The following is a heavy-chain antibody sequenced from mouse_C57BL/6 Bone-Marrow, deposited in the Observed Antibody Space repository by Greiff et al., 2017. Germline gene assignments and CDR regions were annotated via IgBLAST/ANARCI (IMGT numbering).Heavy chain of an antibody. D-gene: IGHD1-1*01. J-gene: IGHJ3*01. CDR2: IYPGDGDT. CDR3: ASNYDFAY. CDR1: GYAFSSSW. V-gene: IGHV1-82*01. Sequence: VHVKQSGPELVKPGASVKISCTASGYAFSSSWMNWVKQRPGKGLEWIGRIYPGDGDTNYNGKFKGKATLTADKSSSTAYMQLSSLTSEDSAVYFCASNYDFAYWGQGTLVTVSA.